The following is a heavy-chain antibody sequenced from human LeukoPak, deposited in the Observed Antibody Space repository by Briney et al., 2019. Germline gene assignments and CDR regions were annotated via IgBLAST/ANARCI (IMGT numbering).Heavy chain of an antibody. CDR1: GLTFSSYW. CDR3: ARVRGAVSGESDY. Sequence: GGSLRLSCAASGLTFSSYWMTWVRQAPGRGLEWVANIKQDGSDKDYVDSVKGRFTISRDNAKNSLYLLMNSLRTDDTAVYYCARVRGAVSGESDYWGQGTLVTVSS. V-gene: IGHV3-7*01. D-gene: IGHD3-10*01. J-gene: IGHJ4*02. CDR2: IKQDGSDK.